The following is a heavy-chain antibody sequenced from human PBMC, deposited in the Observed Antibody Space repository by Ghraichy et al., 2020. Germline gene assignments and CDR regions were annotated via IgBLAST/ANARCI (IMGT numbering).Heavy chain of an antibody. J-gene: IGHJ3*02. CDR3: ARDQIMGSLYGDYTKDAVDI. D-gene: IGHD4-17*01. CDR2: IKQDGSEK. V-gene: IGHV3-7*01. Sequence: GGSLRLSCAASGFTFSSYWMSWVRQAPGKGLEWVANIKQDGSEKYYVDSVKGRFTISRDNAKNSLYLQMNSLRAEDTAVYYCARDQIMGSLYGDYTKDAVDIACPGTLVTVSS. CDR1: GFTFSSYW.